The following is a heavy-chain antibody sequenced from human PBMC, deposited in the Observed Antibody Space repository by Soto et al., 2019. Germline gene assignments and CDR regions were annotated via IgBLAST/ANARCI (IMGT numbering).Heavy chain of an antibody. CDR3: ARGHRIAVAGNDY. CDR2: INHSGST. V-gene: IGHV4-34*01. Sequence: QVQLQQWGAGLLKPSETLSLTCAVYGGSFSGYYWSWIRQPPGKGLEWIGEINHSGSTNYNPSLKSRVTISVDTSKNQFSLKLSSVTAADTAVYYCARGHRIAVAGNDYWGHGTLVTVSS. CDR1: GGSFSGYY. D-gene: IGHD6-19*01. J-gene: IGHJ4*01.